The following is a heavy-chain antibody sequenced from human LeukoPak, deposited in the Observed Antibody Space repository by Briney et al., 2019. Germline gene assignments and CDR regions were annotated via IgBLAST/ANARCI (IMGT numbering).Heavy chain of an antibody. J-gene: IGHJ4*02. V-gene: IGHV3-21*01. Sequence: PGGSLRLSCAASGFTFSSYSMNWVRQAPGKGLEWVSSISISSDYIYYADSVKGRFTISRDNAKNSLYLQMNSLRAEDTAVYYCARVLYGMATFGYWGQGTLVTVSS. CDR3: ARVLYGMATFGY. CDR2: ISISSDYI. CDR1: GFTFSSYS. D-gene: IGHD5-24*01.